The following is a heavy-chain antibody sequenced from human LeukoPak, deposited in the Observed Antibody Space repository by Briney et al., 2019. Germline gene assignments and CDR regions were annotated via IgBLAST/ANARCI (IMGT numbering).Heavy chain of an antibody. CDR3: ARHLMAVMDP. D-gene: IGHD3-16*01. Sequence: SETLSLTCAVSGDSITNSRYHWGWVRQPPGRGLEWMASIYHTGSTYYNSSLKSRVTISVDTSKNQFSLELTSATAADTAVYYCARHLMAVMDPWGQGTLVTVSS. CDR1: GDSITNSRYH. J-gene: IGHJ5*02. V-gene: IGHV4-39*01. CDR2: IYHTGST.